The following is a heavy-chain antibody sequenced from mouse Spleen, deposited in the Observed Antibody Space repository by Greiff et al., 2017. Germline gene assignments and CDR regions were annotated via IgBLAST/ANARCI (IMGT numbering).Heavy chain of an antibody. CDR2: IWSDGST. D-gene: IGHD2-1*01. Sequence: VKVVESGPGLVAPSQSLSITCTVSGFSLTNYAVHWVRQSPGKGLEWLGVIWSDGSTDYNAAFISRLSISKDNSKSQVFFKMNSLQADDTAIYYCARNFLYYGNYGWYFDVWGAGTTVTVSS. V-gene: IGHV2-4-1*01. CDR1: GFSLTNYA. J-gene: IGHJ1*01. CDR3: ARNFLYYGNYGWYFDV.